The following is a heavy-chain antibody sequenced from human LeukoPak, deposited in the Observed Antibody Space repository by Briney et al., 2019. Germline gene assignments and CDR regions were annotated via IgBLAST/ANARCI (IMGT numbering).Heavy chain of an antibody. J-gene: IGHJ3*02. CDR2: IYYSGST. V-gene: IGHV4-59*01. CDR3: AREPTPYDAFDI. CDR1: GGSISSYY. Sequence: SETLSLTCTVSGGSISSYYWSWIRQPPGKGLEWIGYIYYSGSTNYNPSLKSRVTISVDTSKNQFSLELSSVTAADTAVYYCAREPTPYDAFDIWGQGTMVTASS.